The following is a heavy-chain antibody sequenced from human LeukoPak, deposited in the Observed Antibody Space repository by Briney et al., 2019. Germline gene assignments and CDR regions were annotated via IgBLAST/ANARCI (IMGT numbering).Heavy chain of an antibody. D-gene: IGHD1-26*01. CDR1: GIRVSTLY. V-gene: IGHV3-66*01. CDR2: IYRDGQT. Sequence: GGSLRLSCVASGIRVSTLYMSWVRQAPGKGLEWVSLIYRDGQTYYADSVRGRFTISRNNSKNTVFLQMNNVRVDDTGVYYCTREREPWGMDVWGQGTTVIVSS. J-gene: IGHJ6*02. CDR3: TREREPWGMDV.